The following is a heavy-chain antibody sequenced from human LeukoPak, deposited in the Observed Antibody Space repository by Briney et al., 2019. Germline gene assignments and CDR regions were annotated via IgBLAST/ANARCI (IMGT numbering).Heavy chain of an antibody. D-gene: IGHD2-8*02. Sequence: GGSLRLSCVGSGFSLSGHWMYWVRQVSGKGLVWLSRIKRDGSDTTYADSVKGRFTISRDNAKNTLYLQMNSLRAEDTAVYYCARDVGYAAGGLYRFGLDVWGRGTTVTVPS. J-gene: IGHJ6*02. V-gene: IGHV3-74*01. CDR1: GFSLSGHW. CDR2: IKRDGSDT. CDR3: ARDVGYAAGGLYRFGLDV.